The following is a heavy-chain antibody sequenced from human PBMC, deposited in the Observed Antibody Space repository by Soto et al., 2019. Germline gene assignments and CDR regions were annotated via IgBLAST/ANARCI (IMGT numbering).Heavy chain of an antibody. Sequence: QVHLVQSGAEMKKPGSSVKVSCKVSGGDLTNSGISWVRQAPGQGLEWMGGIFPLLAMVDYSQKFQGRVTITADESTNTAYMDLGSLRSEDTAVYYCAKEDGVGFKSWGQGTLVIVSS. CDR2: IFPLLAMV. D-gene: IGHD3-10*01. CDR1: GGDLTNSG. J-gene: IGHJ4*02. V-gene: IGHV1-69*04. CDR3: AKEDGVGFKS.